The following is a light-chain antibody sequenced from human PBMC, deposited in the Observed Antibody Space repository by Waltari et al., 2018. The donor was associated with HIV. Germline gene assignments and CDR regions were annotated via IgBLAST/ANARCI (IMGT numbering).Light chain of an antibody. CDR3: AAWDDSLSGWV. CDR2: RNN. V-gene: IGLV1-47*01. Sequence: QSVLTQPPSASGTPGQRVTISCSGSSSNIGRNYVYWYQQLPRTTPKLLIYRNNQRPSGVPDRFSGSKSGTSASLAISGLRSEDEADYYCAAWDDSLSGWVFGGGTKLTVL. J-gene: IGLJ3*02. CDR1: SSNIGRNY.